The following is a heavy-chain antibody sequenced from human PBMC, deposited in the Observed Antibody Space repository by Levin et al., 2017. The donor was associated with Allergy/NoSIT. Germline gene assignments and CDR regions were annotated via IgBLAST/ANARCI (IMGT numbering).Heavy chain of an antibody. V-gene: IGHV3-7*01. CDR1: GFTFSSYW. J-gene: IGHJ1*01. CDR3: ARDQAPLYCSGGSCSEYFQH. CDR2: IKQDGSEK. Sequence: RGESLKISCAASGFTFSSYWMSWVRQAPGKGLEWVANIKQDGSEKYYVDSVKGRFTISRDNAKNSLYLQMNSLRAEDTAVYYCARDQAPLYCSGGSCSEYFQHWGQGTLVTVSS. D-gene: IGHD2-15*01.